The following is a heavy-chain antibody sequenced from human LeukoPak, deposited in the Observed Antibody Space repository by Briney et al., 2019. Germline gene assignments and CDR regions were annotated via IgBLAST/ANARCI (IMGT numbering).Heavy chain of an antibody. V-gene: IGHV3-7*01. CDR3: AKYYGYGDYRVRRVAVDI. D-gene: IGHD4-17*01. CDR2: IRQGGNEK. CDR1: GFTFSSYW. Sequence: PGGSLRLSCAAAGFTFSSYWMSWVRQAPGKGLEWVANIRQGGNEKYYVDSVKGRFTISRDNAKNSLYLQMNSLRAEDTAVYYSAKYYGYGDYRVRRVAVDIWGQGTMVTVAS. J-gene: IGHJ3*02.